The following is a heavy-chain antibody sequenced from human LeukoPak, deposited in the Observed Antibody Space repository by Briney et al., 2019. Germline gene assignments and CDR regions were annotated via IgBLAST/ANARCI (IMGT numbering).Heavy chain of an antibody. CDR1: GGSISSYY. V-gene: IGHV4-59*01. Sequence: SETLSLTCTVSGGSISSYYWSWIRQPPGKGLEWIGYIYYSRSTDYNPSLKSRVTLSVDTSKNQSSLNLNSVTAADTAVYYCARESSWSGFFEMWGQGTMVTVSS. CDR2: IYYSRST. D-gene: IGHD6-13*01. J-gene: IGHJ3*02. CDR3: ARESSWSGFFEM.